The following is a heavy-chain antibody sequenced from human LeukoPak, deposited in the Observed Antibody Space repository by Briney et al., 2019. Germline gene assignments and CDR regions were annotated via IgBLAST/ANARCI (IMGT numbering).Heavy chain of an antibody. CDR1: GYTFTGYY. Sequence: ASVKVSCTASGYTFTGYYMHWVRQAPGQGREWMGWINPNSGGTNYAQNFQGRVTMTRDTAISIAYMELSRLRSDDTAVYYCARGSAYSGYDSGDYWGQGTLVTVSS. CDR2: INPNSGGT. CDR3: ARGSAYSGYDSGDY. D-gene: IGHD5-12*01. V-gene: IGHV1-2*02. J-gene: IGHJ4*02.